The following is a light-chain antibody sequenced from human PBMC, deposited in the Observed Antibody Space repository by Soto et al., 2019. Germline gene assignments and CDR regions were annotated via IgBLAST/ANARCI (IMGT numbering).Light chain of an antibody. CDR2: GAS. CDR3: QQYGSSPPRT. CDR1: QSVSSSY. V-gene: IGKV3-20*01. J-gene: IGKJ1*01. Sequence: EIVLTQSPGTLSLSPGERATLSCRASQSVSSSYLAWYQQKPGQAPRLLIYGASSRATGIPDRFSGSGSGTDFTHTISRLEPEDFAVYYCQQYGSSPPRTFGQGTKVEIK.